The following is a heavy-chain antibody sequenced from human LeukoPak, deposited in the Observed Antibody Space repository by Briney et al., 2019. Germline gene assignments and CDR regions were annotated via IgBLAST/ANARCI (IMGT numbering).Heavy chain of an antibody. CDR3: ARSLTMVRGLTGGMDV. J-gene: IGHJ6*02. V-gene: IGHV4-39*01. CDR2: IYYSGST. Sequence: PSETLPLTCTVSGGSISSTSTSYYWGWIRQPPGKGLEWIGTIYYSGSTFYNPSLKSRITISVYTSKNQFSLKLNSVTAADTAVYYCARSLTMVRGLTGGMDVWGQGTTVTVSS. D-gene: IGHD3-10*01. CDR1: GGSISSTSTSYY.